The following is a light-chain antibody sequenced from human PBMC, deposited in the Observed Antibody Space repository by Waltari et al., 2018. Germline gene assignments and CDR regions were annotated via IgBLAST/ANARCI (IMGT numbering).Light chain of an antibody. CDR2: GTS. V-gene: IGKV3-20*01. CDR1: QRISTTS. J-gene: IGKJ1*01. Sequence: EVVLTQSPGTLSLSAGERATLSFRASQRISTTSLAWYQHKPGQAPTPLVYGTSSRATGIPDRFSGSGSATHFTLTISRLEPEDFAVYYCQQYGISPWTFGQGTKVEVK. CDR3: QQYGISPWT.